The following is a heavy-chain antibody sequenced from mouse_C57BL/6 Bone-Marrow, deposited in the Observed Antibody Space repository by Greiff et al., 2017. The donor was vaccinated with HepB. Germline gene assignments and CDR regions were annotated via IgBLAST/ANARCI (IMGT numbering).Heavy chain of an antibody. J-gene: IGHJ4*01. D-gene: IGHD2-3*01. CDR1: GFTFSDYG. CDR3: ARPDGYYNAMDY. Sequence: EVQLMESGGGLVKPGGSLKLSCAASGFTFSDYGMHWVRQAPEKGLEWVAYISSGSSTIYYADTVKGRFTISRDNAKNTLFLQMTSLRSEDTAMYYCARPDGYYNAMDYWGQGTSVTVSS. CDR2: ISSGSSTI. V-gene: IGHV5-17*01.